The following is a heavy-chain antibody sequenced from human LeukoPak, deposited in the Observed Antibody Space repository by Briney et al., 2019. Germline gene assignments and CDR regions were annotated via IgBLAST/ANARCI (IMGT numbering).Heavy chain of an antibody. Sequence: GGSLRLSCTASGFTFGEDAMTWVRQAPGKGLEWVSAISGSGGSTYYADSVKGRFTISRDNSKNTLYLQMNSLRAEDTAVYYCAKSPGYSSTRGFDYWGQGTLVTVSS. CDR3: AKSPGYSSTRGFDY. D-gene: IGHD2-2*01. J-gene: IGHJ4*02. CDR1: GFTFGEDA. CDR2: ISGSGGST. V-gene: IGHV3-23*01.